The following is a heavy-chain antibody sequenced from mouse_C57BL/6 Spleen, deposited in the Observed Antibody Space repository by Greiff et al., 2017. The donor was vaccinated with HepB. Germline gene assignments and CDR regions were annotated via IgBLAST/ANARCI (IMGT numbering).Heavy chain of an antibody. CDR2: IHPNSGST. CDR1: GYTFTSYW. CDR3: ARRYYYGRDYAMDY. V-gene: IGHV1-64*01. J-gene: IGHJ4*01. D-gene: IGHD1-1*01. Sequence: QVQLQQPGAELVKPGASVKLSCKASGYTFTSYWMHWVKQRPGQGLEWIGMIHPNSGSTNYNEKFKSKATLTVDKSSSTAYMQLSSLTSEDSAVYYCARRYYYGRDYAMDYWGQGTSVTGSS.